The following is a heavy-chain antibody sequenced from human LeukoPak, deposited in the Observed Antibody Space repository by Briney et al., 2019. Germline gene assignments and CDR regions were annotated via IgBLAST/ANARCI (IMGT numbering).Heavy chain of an antibody. Sequence: GGSLRLSCAASGFTFSSYEMNWVRQAPGKGLEWVSYISSSGSTIYYADSVKGRFTISRDNAKNSLYLQMNSLRADDTAIYYCAKRRESGFTFRYYFDNWGQGTLVTVSS. CDR1: GFTFSSYE. CDR2: ISSSGSTI. CDR3: AKRRESGFTFRYYFDN. J-gene: IGHJ4*02. V-gene: IGHV3-48*03. D-gene: IGHD3-9*01.